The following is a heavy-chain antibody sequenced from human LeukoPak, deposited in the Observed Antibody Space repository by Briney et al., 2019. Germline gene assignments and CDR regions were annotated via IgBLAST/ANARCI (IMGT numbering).Heavy chain of an antibody. CDR1: GFIFRNFW. J-gene: IGHJ6*04. Sequence: GGSLRLSCSASGFIFRNFWMHWVRQAPGKGPVWVSRINNDGKLVTYADSVKGRFTISRDSAKDTVFLQTNSLRVEDTALYDCGRGLGDVWGKGTLVTVSS. CDR3: GRGLGDV. D-gene: IGHD4-11*01. CDR2: INNDGKLV. V-gene: IGHV3-74*01.